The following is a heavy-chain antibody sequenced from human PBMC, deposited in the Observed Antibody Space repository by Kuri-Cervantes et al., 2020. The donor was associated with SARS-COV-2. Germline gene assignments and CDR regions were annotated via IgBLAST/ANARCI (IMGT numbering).Heavy chain of an antibody. Sequence: GESLKISCKGSGYSFTSYWTGWVRQMPGKGLEWMGIIYPGDSDTRYSPSFQGQVTMTRDTSISTAYMELSRLRSDDTAVYYCARAAEGRYYFDYWGQGTLVTVSS. CDR2: IYPGDSDT. CDR3: ARAAEGRYYFDY. J-gene: IGHJ4*02. CDR1: GYSFTSYW. D-gene: IGHD6-25*01. V-gene: IGHV5-51*01.